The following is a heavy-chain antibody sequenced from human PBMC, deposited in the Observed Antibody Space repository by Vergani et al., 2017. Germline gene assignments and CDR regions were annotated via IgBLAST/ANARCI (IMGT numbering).Heavy chain of an antibody. CDR3: ARVYYGSGSAGGYYYYGMDV. D-gene: IGHD3-10*01. J-gene: IGHJ6*02. CDR1: GGTFSSYA. CDR2: IIPILGIA. V-gene: IGHV1-69*04. Sequence: QVQLVQSGAEVKKPGSSVKVSCKASGGTFSSYAISWVRQAPGQGLEWMGRIIPILGIANYAQKFQGRVTITADKSTSTAYMELSSLRSEDTAVYYCARVYYGSGSAGGYYYYGMDVWGQGTTVTVSS.